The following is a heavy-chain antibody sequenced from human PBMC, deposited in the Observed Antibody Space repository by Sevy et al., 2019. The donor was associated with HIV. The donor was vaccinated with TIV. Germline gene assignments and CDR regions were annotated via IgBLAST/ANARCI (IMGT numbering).Heavy chain of an antibody. CDR2: IKEDDTVK. V-gene: IGHV3-7*04. D-gene: IGHD2-2*02. CDR1: GFSLETYW. CDR3: VRAIQSEGSF. J-gene: IGHJ4*02. Sequence: GGSLRLSCAASGFSLETYWMNWVRLAPGKPLEWVANIKEDDTVKYYVDSVKGRFTIFRDNGRNLVYLVMNNLRVGDTARYYCVRAIQSEGSFWGQGTLVTVSS.